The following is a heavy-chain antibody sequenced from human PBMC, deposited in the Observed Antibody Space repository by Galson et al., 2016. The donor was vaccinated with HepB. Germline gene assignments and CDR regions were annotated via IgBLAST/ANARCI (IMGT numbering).Heavy chain of an antibody. CDR3: AATDWALYYYGLDV. Sequence: LSLTCTVSGGSITSRDYSWTWIRQPPGKGLQWIGNIYYSGNTHYNPTLESRVTLSLDTSKNHFSLHRSSVTAADTAVYYCAATDWALYYYGLDVWGKGTTVSVSS. CDR2: IYYSGNT. V-gene: IGHV4-30-4*01. CDR1: GGSITSRDYS. D-gene: IGHD3-9*01. J-gene: IGHJ6*04.